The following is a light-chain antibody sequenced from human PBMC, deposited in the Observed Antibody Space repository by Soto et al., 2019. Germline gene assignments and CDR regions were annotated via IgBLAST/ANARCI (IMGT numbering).Light chain of an antibody. CDR2: VAS. Sequence: EIVMTQSPATLSVSPGERATLSCRASQSVSSNLAWNQQKPGQAPRLLIYVASTRATGIPARFSGSGSGTEFTLTISSLQSEDFAVYYCQQYNNWPPLTFGGGTKVGIK. J-gene: IGKJ4*01. CDR1: QSVSSN. V-gene: IGKV3-15*01. CDR3: QQYNNWPPLT.